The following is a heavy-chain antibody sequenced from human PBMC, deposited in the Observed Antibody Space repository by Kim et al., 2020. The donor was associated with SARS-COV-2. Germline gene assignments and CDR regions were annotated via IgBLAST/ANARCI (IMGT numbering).Heavy chain of an antibody. D-gene: IGHD1-26*01. V-gene: IGHV4-39*07. Sequence: YNPSLKSRVTISVDTSNNQFSLKLTSVTAADTAVYYCARGGVYSGSYFGYWGQGTLVTVSS. J-gene: IGHJ4*02. CDR3: ARGGVYSGSYFGY.